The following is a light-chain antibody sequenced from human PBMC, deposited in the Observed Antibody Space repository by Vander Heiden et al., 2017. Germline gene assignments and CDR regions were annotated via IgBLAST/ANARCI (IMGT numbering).Light chain of an antibody. Sequence: QSVLTQPPSVSCAPAHRVTISCTVTSSTIGAGYDVHLYQQLPGIAPTLLIYGSSNRPSGVPDQFSGSKSGTSASLAITGLQAEDEADYYCQSYDSSLSGLRVVFGGGTKLTVL. CDR1: SSTIGAGYD. CDR3: QSYDSSLSGLRVV. V-gene: IGLV1-40*01. CDR2: GSS. J-gene: IGLJ2*01.